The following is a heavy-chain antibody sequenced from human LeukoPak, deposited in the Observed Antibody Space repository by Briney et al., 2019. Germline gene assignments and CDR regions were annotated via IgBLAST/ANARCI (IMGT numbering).Heavy chain of an antibody. CDR3: AKSGPRWYSSGWYNY. V-gene: IGHV3-23*01. J-gene: IGHJ4*02. Sequence: GGSLRLPCAAFGFTFSSYAMSWVRQAPGKGLEWVSAISGSGGSTYYADSVKGRFTISRDNSKNTLYLQMNSLRAEDTAVYYCAKSGPRWYSSGWYNYWGQGTLVTVSS. D-gene: IGHD6-19*01. CDR1: GFTFSSYA. CDR2: ISGSGGST.